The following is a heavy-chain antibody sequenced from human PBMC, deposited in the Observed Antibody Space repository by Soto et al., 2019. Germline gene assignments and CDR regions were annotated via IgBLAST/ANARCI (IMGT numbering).Heavy chain of an antibody. CDR1: GFTFSSYA. J-gene: IGHJ4*02. Sequence: GGSLRLSCAASGFTFSSYAMSWVRQAPGKGLEWVSAISGSGGSTYYADSVKGRFTISRDNSKNTLYLQMNSLRAEDTAVYYCASSFWSGYYPPPHYFDYWGQGTLVTVSS. D-gene: IGHD3-3*01. CDR3: ASSFWSGYYPPPHYFDY. CDR2: ISGSGGST. V-gene: IGHV3-23*01.